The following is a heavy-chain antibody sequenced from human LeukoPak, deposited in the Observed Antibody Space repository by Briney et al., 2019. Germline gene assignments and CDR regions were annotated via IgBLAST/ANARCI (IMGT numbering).Heavy chain of an antibody. J-gene: IGHJ4*02. CDR1: GGSISSYY. CDR3: ASTTTGIAAAGRWDLDY. D-gene: IGHD6-13*01. V-gene: IGHV4-4*07. Sequence: PSETLSLTCTVSGGSISSYYWSWIRQPAGKGLEWIGRIYTSGSTNYNPSLKSRVTMSVDTSKNQFSLKLSSVTAADTAVYYCASTTTGIAAAGRWDLDYWGQGTLVTVSS. CDR2: IYTSGST.